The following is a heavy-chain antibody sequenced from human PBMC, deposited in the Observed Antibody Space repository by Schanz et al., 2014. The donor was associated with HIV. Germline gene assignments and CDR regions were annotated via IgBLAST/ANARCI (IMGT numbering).Heavy chain of an antibody. D-gene: IGHD3-3*01. CDR2: MWYDESHK. CDR3: AKDQGYDFWSGYYNYYSMDV. Sequence: VQLVESGGGLVQPGGSLRLSCAASGFTFSTYWMMWVRQAPGKGLEWVAAMWYDESHKGYADSVKGRFTISRDNSKNTLYLQMNSLRAEDTALYYCAKDQGYDFWSGYYNYYSMDVWGQGTTVTVSS. CDR1: GFTFSTYW. V-gene: IGHV3-30*02. J-gene: IGHJ6*02.